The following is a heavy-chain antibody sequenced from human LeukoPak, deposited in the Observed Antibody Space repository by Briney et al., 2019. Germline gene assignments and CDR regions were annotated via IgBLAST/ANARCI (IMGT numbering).Heavy chain of an antibody. V-gene: IGHV3-7*05. D-gene: IGHD3-3*01. Sequence: GGSLSLSCAASGFIFSNSWMGWVRQAPGKGLEWVAHINRDQSETYYVDSMKGRFTISRDNAQNSLYLQMRSLRAEDTAVYYCTRVPRSGYSEDWGQGTLVTVSS. CDR2: INRDQSET. J-gene: IGHJ4*02. CDR3: TRVPRSGYSED. CDR1: GFIFSNSW.